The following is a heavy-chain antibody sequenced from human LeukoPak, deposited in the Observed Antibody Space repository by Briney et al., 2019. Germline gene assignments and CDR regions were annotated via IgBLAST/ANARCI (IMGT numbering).Heavy chain of an antibody. D-gene: IGHD4-17*01. CDR2: MYYSGNT. CDR1: GGSISSRSYY. CDR3: ARGLLYGDYGY. J-gene: IGHJ4*02. V-gene: IGHV4-39*07. Sequence: SETQSLTCTVSGGSISSRSYYWAWIRQPPGKGLEWVGNMYYSGNTYYNPSLRSRLTISIDASKNQFSLKLSSVTAADTAVYYCARGLLYGDYGYWGQGTLVTVSS.